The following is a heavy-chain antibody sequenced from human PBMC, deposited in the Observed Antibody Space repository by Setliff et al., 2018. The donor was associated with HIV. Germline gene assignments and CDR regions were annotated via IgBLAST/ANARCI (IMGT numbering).Heavy chain of an antibody. CDR1: GFSFSSYW. CDR3: ASSRPPDDSSGYLDH. D-gene: IGHD3-22*01. V-gene: IGHV3-7*03. CDR2: IKKAGSDK. Sequence: GSLRLSCAASGFSFSSYWMTWVRQAPGKGLEWVAKIKKAGSDKFYVDSVKGRFAISRDNAKKALNLEMNSLRAEDTAIYYCASSRPPDDSSGYLDHWGQGTLVTVSS. J-gene: IGHJ4*01.